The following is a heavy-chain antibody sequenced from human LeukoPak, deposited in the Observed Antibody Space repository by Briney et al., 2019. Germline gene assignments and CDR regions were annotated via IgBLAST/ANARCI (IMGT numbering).Heavy chain of an antibody. D-gene: IGHD3-22*01. CDR3: AREPYYYDSSGSWI. J-gene: IGHJ4*02. CDR1: GGSISNNNYC. CDR2: IHYSGST. V-gene: IGHV4-39*07. Sequence: PSETLSLTCIVSGGSISNNNYCWGWIRQPPGKGLEWIGSIHYSGSTYYNPSLKSRVTISIDTSKNQFSLKLSSVTAADTAMYYCAREPYYYDSSGSWIWGQGILVTVSS.